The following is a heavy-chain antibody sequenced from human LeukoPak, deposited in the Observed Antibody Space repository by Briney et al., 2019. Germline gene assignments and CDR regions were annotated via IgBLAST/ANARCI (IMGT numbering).Heavy chain of an antibody. D-gene: IGHD6-25*01. CDR1: GGSISSYY. V-gene: IGHV4-59*01. CDR2: IYYGGST. Sequence: SETLSLTCTVSGGSISSYYWSWIRQPPGKGLEWIGYIYYGGSTNYNPSLKSRVTISVDTSKNQFSLKLSSVTAADTAVYYCAREGQRLAFDYWGQGTLVTVSS. J-gene: IGHJ4*02. CDR3: AREGQRLAFDY.